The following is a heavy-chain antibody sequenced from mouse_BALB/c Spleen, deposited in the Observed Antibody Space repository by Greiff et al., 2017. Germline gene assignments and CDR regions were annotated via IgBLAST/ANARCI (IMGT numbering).Heavy chain of an antibody. D-gene: IGHD1-1*01. Sequence: QVQLQQPGAELVKPGASVELSCKASGYTFTSYWMHWVKQRPGQGLEWIGEINPSNGRTNYNEKYKSKATLTVDKSSSTAYMQLSSLTSEDAAVYYCSITTVVAPYAMDYWGQGTSVTVSS. CDR2: INPSNGRT. CDR3: SITTVVAPYAMDY. J-gene: IGHJ4*01. CDR1: GYTFTSYW. V-gene: IGHV1S81*02.